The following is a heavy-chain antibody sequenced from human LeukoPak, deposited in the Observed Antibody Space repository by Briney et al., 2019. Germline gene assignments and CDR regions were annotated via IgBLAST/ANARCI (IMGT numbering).Heavy chain of an antibody. CDR1: KFTFSNFC. D-gene: IGHD3-16*01. Sequence: GGSLRLSCAASKFTFSNFCMSWVRQAPGKGLEWVGNIIPEGNKKNHAGSMRDRFTMSRDNAKNSLFMQMNSLRSEDTSLDYCGTQSYGQFDIWGQGTMVTVSS. V-gene: IGHV3-7*05. J-gene: IGHJ3*02. CDR3: GTQSYGQFDI. CDR2: IIPEGNKK.